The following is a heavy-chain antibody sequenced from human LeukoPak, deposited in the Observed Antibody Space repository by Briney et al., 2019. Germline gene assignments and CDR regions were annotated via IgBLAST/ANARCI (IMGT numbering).Heavy chain of an antibody. V-gene: IGHV3-30*04. CDR2: VSYGGGNK. Sequence: GWSLRLSCAASGFTFSSYAMHWVRQAPGKGLEWVAVVSYGGGNKNYADSVKGRFTISRDNAKNSLYLQMNSLRAEDTAVYYCAELGITMIGGVWGKGTTVTISS. J-gene: IGHJ6*04. CDR1: GFTFSSYA. CDR3: AELGITMIGGV. D-gene: IGHD3-10*02.